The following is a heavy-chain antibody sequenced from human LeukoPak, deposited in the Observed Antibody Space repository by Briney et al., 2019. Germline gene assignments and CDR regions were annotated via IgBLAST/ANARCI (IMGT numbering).Heavy chain of an antibody. D-gene: IGHD3-10*01. Sequence: SETLSLTCTVSGGSISSYYWSWIRQPPGKGLEWIGYIYYSGSTNYNPSLKSRVTISVDMSKNQFSLKLRSVTAADTAVYYCARYPGLEGAGSKGAFDYWGQGTLVTVSS. V-gene: IGHV4-59*01. J-gene: IGHJ4*02. CDR3: ARYPGLEGAGSKGAFDY. CDR1: GGSISSYY. CDR2: IYYSGST.